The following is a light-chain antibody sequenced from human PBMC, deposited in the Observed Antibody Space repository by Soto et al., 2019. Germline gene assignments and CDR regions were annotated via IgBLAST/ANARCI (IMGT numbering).Light chain of an antibody. CDR3: SSYTSSRRV. CDR2: DVS. CDR1: SSDVGGYNY. J-gene: IGLJ2*01. Sequence: QSALTQPASVSGSPGQSITISCTGTSSDVGGYNYVSWYQQHPGKAPKLMIYDVSNRPSGVSNRFSGSKSGNTASLTISGLQAEDEADYYCSSYTSSRRVFGGGTKHTVL. V-gene: IGLV2-14*01.